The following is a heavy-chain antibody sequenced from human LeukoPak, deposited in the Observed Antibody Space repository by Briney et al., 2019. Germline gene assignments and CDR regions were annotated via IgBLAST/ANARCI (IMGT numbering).Heavy chain of an antibody. CDR1: AFTLSDYS. D-gene: IGHD1-26*01. CDR2: ISGRSSTI. Sequence: GGSLRLSCAASAFTLSDYSMTWVRQAPGKGLEWVSYISGRSSTIYYADSVKGRFTISRDNAKNSMYLQMNSLRAEDTAVYYCARDRIKSGSYYFDYWGQGTLVTVSS. J-gene: IGHJ4*02. V-gene: IGHV3-48*01. CDR3: ARDRIKSGSYYFDY.